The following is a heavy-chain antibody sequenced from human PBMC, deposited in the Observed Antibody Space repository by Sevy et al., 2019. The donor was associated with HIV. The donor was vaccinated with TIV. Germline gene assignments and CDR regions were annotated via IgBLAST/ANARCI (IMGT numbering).Heavy chain of an antibody. D-gene: IGHD3-10*01. CDR3: ATSARFGELFNYMDV. J-gene: IGHJ6*03. V-gene: IGHV3-23*01. CDR2: ISGRGGST. Sequence: GGSLRLSCAASGFTFSSYAMSWVRQAPGKGLEWVSAISGRGGSTYYADSVKGRFTISRDNSKNTLYLQMNSLRAEDTAVYYCATSARFGELFNYMDVWGKGTTVTVSS. CDR1: GFTFSSYA.